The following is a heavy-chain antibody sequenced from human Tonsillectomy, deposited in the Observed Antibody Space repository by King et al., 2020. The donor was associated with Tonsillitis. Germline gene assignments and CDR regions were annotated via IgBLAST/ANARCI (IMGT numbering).Heavy chain of an antibody. CDR1: GFTFSDYY. J-gene: IGHJ4*02. CDR2: IGSSGSTI. D-gene: IGHD6-19*01. Sequence: VQLVESGGGLVKPGGSLRLSCAASGFTFSDYYMSWIRQAPGKGLEWVSYIGSSGSTIYYADSVECRFTISRGNAKNSLYLQMKSLSAEDTAVYYCARESVAGTYFDYWGQGTLVTVSS. V-gene: IGHV3-11*01. CDR3: ARESVAGTYFDY.